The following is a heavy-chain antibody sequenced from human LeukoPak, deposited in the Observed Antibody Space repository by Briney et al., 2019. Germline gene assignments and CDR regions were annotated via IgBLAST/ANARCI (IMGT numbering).Heavy chain of an antibody. CDR1: GYTFTNYH. Sequence: GASVKVSCKASGYTFTNYHVHWVRRAPGEGLEWMGIINPSGGTTTYAQKLQGRVTMTRDTSTTTVYMELSSLTSEDTAVYYCARDTPYYGSGLDYGGNFDYWGQGTLVTVSS. D-gene: IGHD3-10*01. V-gene: IGHV1-46*04. J-gene: IGHJ4*02. CDR2: INPSGGTT. CDR3: ARDTPYYGSGLDYGGNFDY.